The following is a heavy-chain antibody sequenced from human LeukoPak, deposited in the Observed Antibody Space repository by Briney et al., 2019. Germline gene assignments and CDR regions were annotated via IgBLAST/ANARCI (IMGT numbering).Heavy chain of an antibody. D-gene: IGHD4-11*01. Sequence: PSETLSHTCTVSGGSISSGSYYWSWIRQPAGKGLEWIGRIYTSGSTNYNPSLKSRVTISVDTSKNQFSLKLSSVTAADTAVYYCARASRPPSTVTIYYYYYMDVWGKGTTVTVSS. J-gene: IGHJ6*03. CDR3: ARASRPPSTVTIYYYYYMDV. CDR1: GGSISSGSYY. V-gene: IGHV4-61*02. CDR2: IYTSGST.